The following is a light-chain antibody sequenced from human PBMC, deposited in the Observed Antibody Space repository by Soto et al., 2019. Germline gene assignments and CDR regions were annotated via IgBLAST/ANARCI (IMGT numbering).Light chain of an antibody. J-gene: IGLJ2*01. CDR2: LNSDGSH. Sequence: QPVLTQSPSASASLGASVKLTCTLSSGHSSYAIAWHQRQPEKGHRYLMKLNSDGSHSKGDVIPDRFSGSSSGAERYLTISSLQSEDEADYYCQTWGTGILVFGGGTKLTVL. V-gene: IGLV4-69*01. CDR3: QTWGTGILV. CDR1: SGHSSYA.